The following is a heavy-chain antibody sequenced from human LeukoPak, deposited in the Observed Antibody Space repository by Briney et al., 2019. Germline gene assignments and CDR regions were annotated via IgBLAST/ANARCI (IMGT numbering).Heavy chain of an antibody. V-gene: IGHV3-11*01. Sequence: GGSLRLSCAASGFIFSDYYVAWIRQAPGKGLEWISYISSSANAIYYADSVKGRFTISRDNSKNTLYLQMNSLRAEDTAVYYCARGRWLQSYYFDYWGQGTLVTVSS. D-gene: IGHD5-24*01. CDR3: ARGRWLQSYYFDY. CDR2: ISSSANAI. CDR1: GFIFSDYY. J-gene: IGHJ4*02.